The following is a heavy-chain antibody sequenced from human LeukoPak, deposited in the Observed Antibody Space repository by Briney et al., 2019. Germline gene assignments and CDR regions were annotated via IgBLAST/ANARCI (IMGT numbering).Heavy chain of an antibody. D-gene: IGHD2-21*01. Sequence: ASVKVSCKASGYTFTTYDMNWVRQAAGQGLEWMGWMNPKSGDAGYADKFQGRVAITRDTSINTAYLELSALTSDDTAVYYCARGPFGNCGGGPCHFRDIDNWYDPWGQGTLVTVSS. J-gene: IGHJ5*02. CDR3: ARGPFGNCGGGPCHFRDIDNWYDP. V-gene: IGHV1-8*03. CDR1: GYTFTTYD. CDR2: MNPKSGDA.